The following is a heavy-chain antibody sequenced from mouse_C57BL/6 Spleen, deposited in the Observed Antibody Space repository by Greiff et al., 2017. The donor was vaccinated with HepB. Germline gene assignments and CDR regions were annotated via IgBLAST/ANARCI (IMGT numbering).Heavy chain of an antibody. CDR3: ARSWDYDSAWFAY. CDR1: GYTFTDYY. Sequence: EVKLQQSGPELVKPGASVKISCKASGYTFTDYYMNWVKQSHGKSLEWIGDINPNNGGTSYNQKFKGKATLTVDKSSSTAYMELRSLTSEDSAVYYCARSWDYDSAWFAYWGQGTLVTVSA. D-gene: IGHD2-4*01. V-gene: IGHV1-26*01. J-gene: IGHJ3*01. CDR2: INPNNGGT.